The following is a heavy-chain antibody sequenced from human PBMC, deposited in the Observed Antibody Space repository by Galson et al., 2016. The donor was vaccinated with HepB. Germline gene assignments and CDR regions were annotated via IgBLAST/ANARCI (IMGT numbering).Heavy chain of an antibody. J-gene: IGHJ5*02. V-gene: IGHV3-74*01. CDR3: ARDLSGPDR. CDR1: GFTFSNTW. Sequence: SLRLSCAASGFTFSNTWMNWVRQSPGKGLMWVARIEGDGTRPIYAASVEGRFIISSDSAENAVYLQMNRLRAEDTALYYCARDLSGPDRWGQGTLVTVSP. CDR2: IEGDGTRP.